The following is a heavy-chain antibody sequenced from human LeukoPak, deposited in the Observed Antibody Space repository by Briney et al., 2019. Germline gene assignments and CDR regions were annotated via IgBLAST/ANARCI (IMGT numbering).Heavy chain of an antibody. D-gene: IGHD2-2*01. CDR2: ISKDGRIK. CDR1: GFTFSIYA. Sequence: GGSLRLSCAASGFTFSIYAMHWVRQAPGKGQEWLAVISKDGRIKYYADSVKGRFTISRDNSKNTLYLQMISLRAEDTAVYHCARDGLPIVVVPAAKDYYYYMDVWGKGTTVTVSS. J-gene: IGHJ6*03. V-gene: IGHV3-30-3*01. CDR3: ARDGLPIVVVPAAKDYYYYMDV.